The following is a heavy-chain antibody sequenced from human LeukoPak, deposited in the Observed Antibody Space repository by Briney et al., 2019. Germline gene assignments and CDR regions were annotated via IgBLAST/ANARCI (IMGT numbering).Heavy chain of an antibody. J-gene: IGHJ4*02. V-gene: IGHV4-38-2*02. CDR3: ATLWFGEFPW. D-gene: IGHD3-10*01. CDR1: GYSISSGYY. Sequence: SETLSLTCTVSGYSISSGYYWGWIRQPPGKGLEWIGSIYHSGSTYYNPSLKSRVTISVDTSKNQFSLKLSSVTAADTAVYYCATLWFGEFPWWGQGTLVTVSS. CDR2: IYHSGST.